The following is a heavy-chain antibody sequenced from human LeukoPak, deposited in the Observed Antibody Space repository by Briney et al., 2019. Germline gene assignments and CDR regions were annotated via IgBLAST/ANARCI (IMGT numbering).Heavy chain of an antibody. Sequence: SVKVSCKASGGTFSSYAISWVRQAPGQGLECMGGIIPIFGTANYAQKFQGRVTITADKSTSTAYMELSSLRSEDTAVYYCARTSVVVAATPFDYWGQGTLVTVSS. D-gene: IGHD2-15*01. CDR3: ARTSVVVAATPFDY. J-gene: IGHJ4*02. CDR1: GGTFSSYA. CDR2: IIPIFGTA. V-gene: IGHV1-69*06.